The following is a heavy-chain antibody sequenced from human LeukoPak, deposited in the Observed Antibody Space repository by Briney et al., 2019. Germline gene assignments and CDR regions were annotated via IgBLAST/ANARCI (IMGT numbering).Heavy chain of an antibody. Sequence: AASVKVSCKASGGTFSSYAISWVRQAPGQGLEWMGGIIPIFGTANYAQKFQGRVTITTDESTSTAYMELSSLRSEDTAVYYCSATGPRDDDYWGQGTLVTVSS. V-gene: IGHV1-69*05. CDR1: GGTFSSYA. J-gene: IGHJ4*02. D-gene: IGHD2-8*02. CDR2: IIPIFGTA. CDR3: SATGPRDDDY.